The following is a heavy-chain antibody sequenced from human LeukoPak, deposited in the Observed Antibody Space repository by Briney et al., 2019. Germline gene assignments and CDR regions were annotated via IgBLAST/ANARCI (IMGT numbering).Heavy chain of an antibody. Sequence: PGGSLRLSCGVSGFTFSRYAMSWVRQAPGKGLEWVSGISVRGDSKYYADSVKGRFTISRDNSKNTLYLQMNSLRAEDTAVYYCARDPASSGLAAFEIWGQGTMITVSS. CDR1: GFTFSRYA. CDR2: ISVRGDSK. CDR3: ARDPASSGLAAFEI. V-gene: IGHV3-23*01. J-gene: IGHJ3*02. D-gene: IGHD3-16*01.